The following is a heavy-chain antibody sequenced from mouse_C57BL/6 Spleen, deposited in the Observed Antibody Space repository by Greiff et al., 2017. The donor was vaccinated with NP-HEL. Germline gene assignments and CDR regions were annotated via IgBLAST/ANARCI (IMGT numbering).Heavy chain of an antibody. D-gene: IGHD4-1*01. CDR3: ARNWDEGAY. CDR2: INPNNGGT. Sequence: EVQLQQSGPELVKPGASVKISCKASGYTFTDYYMNWVKQSHGKSLEWIGDINPNNGGTSYNQKFKGKATLTVGKSSSTAYMELRSLTSEDSAVYYCARNWDEGAYWGQGTLVTVSA. CDR1: GYTFTDYY. V-gene: IGHV1-26*01. J-gene: IGHJ3*01.